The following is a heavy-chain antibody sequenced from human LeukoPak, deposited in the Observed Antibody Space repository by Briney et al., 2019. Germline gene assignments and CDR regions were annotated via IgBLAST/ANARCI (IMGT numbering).Heavy chain of an antibody. D-gene: IGHD3-10*01. CDR3: VKDRVWFGELLNPLFDN. V-gene: IGHV3-9*01. CDR1: GFTFDDYA. J-gene: IGHJ4*02. Sequence: GGSLRLSCAASGFTFDDYAMHWVRQAPGKGLEWVSGISWNSGRIGYADSVKGRFTISRDNAKNSLYLQVNSLRAEDTALYYCVKDRVWFGELLNPLFDNWGQGTRVTVSS. CDR2: ISWNSGRI.